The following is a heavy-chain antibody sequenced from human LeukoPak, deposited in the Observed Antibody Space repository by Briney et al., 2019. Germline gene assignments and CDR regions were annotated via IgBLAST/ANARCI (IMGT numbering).Heavy chain of an antibody. Sequence: ASVKVSCKVSGYTLTELSMHWVRQAPGKGLEWMGGFDPEDGETIYAQKFQGRVTMTEDTSTDTAYMELSSLRSEDTAVYYCATAPIVVVPAAIRHFRGHYYYYMDVWGKGTTVTVSS. J-gene: IGHJ6*03. CDR3: ATAPIVVVPAAIRHFRGHYYYYMDV. D-gene: IGHD2-2*02. CDR2: FDPEDGET. CDR1: GYTLTELS. V-gene: IGHV1-24*01.